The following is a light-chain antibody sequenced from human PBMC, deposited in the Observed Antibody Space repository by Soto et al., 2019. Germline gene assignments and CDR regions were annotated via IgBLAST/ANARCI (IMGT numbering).Light chain of an antibody. Sequence: QSALNQPASVSGSPGQSITISCTGTSSDVGGFNYVSWYQQHPGKAPKLMIYDVNNRPSGVSYRFSGSKSGNTASLTISGLQAEDEADYYCSSYTSASTLCVFGTGTKVTVL. V-gene: IGLV2-14*01. CDR2: DVN. CDR3: SSYTSASTLCV. CDR1: SSDVGGFNY. J-gene: IGLJ1*01.